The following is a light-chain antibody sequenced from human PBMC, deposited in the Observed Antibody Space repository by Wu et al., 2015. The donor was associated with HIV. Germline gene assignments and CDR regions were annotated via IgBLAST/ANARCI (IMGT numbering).Light chain of an antibody. CDR1: QGIDNS. CDR2: EAS. J-gene: IGKJ1*01. Sequence: DIQMTQSPSSLSASVGDTVTISCRASQGIDNSLAWFQQRPGQAPKLLVFEASRLQSGVPSRFSGSGSGTDYTLTIYSLQPEDVATYYCQKYNTAPWTFGQGTKVEMK. CDR3: QKYNTAPWT. V-gene: IGKV1-NL1*01.